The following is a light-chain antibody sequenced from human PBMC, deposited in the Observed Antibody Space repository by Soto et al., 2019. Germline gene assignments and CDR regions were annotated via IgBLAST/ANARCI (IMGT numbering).Light chain of an antibody. Sequence: AIRMTQSPSSFSASTGDRVTITCRASQGISSYLAWYQQKPGKAHKLLIYAASTLQSGLQSRFSGSGSGTDFTLTISCLQSEDFATYYCQQYYSYLRTFGGGTKVEIK. V-gene: IGKV1-8*01. J-gene: IGKJ4*01. CDR1: QGISSY. CDR2: AAS. CDR3: QQYYSYLRT.